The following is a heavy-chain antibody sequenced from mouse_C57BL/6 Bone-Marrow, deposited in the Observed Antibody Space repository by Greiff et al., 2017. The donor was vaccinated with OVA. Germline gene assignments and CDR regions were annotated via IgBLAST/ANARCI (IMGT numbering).Heavy chain of an antibody. Sequence: QVQLQQPGAELVKPGASVKLSCKASGYTFTSYWMHWVKQRPGQGLEWIGMNHPNSGSTNYNEKFKSKATLTVDKSSSTAYMQLSSLTSEDSAVYYCAKITTVVERYFDYWGQGTTLTVSS. V-gene: IGHV1-64*01. J-gene: IGHJ2*01. CDR2: NHPNSGST. D-gene: IGHD1-1*01. CDR3: AKITTVVERYFDY. CDR1: GYTFTSYW.